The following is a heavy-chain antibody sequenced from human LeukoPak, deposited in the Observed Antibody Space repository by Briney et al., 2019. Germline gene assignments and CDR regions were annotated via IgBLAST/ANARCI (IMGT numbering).Heavy chain of an antibody. CDR3: ARTYYDILTGEGDY. CDR2: ISAYNGNT. Sequence: APVKISCKASGYTFTSYGISWVRQAPGQGLEWMGWISAYNGNTNYAQKLQGRVTMTTDTSTSTAYMELRSLRSDDTAVYYCARTYYDILTGEGDYWGQGTLVTVSS. CDR1: GYTFTSYG. D-gene: IGHD3-9*01. J-gene: IGHJ4*02. V-gene: IGHV1-18*01.